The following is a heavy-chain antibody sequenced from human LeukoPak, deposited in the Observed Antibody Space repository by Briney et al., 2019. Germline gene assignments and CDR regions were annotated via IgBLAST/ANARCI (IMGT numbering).Heavy chain of an antibody. D-gene: IGHD3-10*01. CDR2: IYYSGST. V-gene: IGHV4-59*01. J-gene: IGHJ5*02. CDR1: GGSISSYY. CDR3: AGGGGYNWFDP. Sequence: KPSETLSLTCTVSGGSISSYYWSRIRQPPGKGLEWVGYIYYSGSTNYNPSLKSRVTISVDTSKNQFSLKLSSVTAADTAVYYCAGGGGYNWFDPWGQGTLVTVSS.